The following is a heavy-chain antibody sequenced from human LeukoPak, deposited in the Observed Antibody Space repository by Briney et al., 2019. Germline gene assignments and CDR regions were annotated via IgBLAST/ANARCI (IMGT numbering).Heavy chain of an antibody. CDR2: ISCSGGST. V-gene: IGHV3-23*01. CDR3: AKAGYSSGWYGDWFDP. CDR1: GFTFSSYA. D-gene: IGHD6-19*01. J-gene: IGHJ5*02. Sequence: TGGSLRLSCAASGFTFSSYAMSWVRQAPGKGLEWVSAISCSGGSTYYADSVKGRFTISRDNSKNTLYLQMNSLRAEDTAVYYCAKAGYSSGWYGDWFDPWGQGTLVTVSS.